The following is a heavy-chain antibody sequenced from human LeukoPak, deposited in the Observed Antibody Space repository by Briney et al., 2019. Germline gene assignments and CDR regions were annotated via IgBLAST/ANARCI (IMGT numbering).Heavy chain of an antibody. V-gene: IGHV4-59*01. CDR1: GGSISSYY. Sequence: SETLSLNCTVSGGSISSYYWSWIRQPPGKGLEWIGYIYYSGSTNYNPSLKSRVTISVDTSKNQFSLKLSSVTAADTAVYYCARIWWSGHQDYNYYMDVWGKGTTVTVSS. J-gene: IGHJ6*03. CDR3: ARIWWSGHQDYNYYMDV. D-gene: IGHD3-16*01. CDR2: IYYSGST.